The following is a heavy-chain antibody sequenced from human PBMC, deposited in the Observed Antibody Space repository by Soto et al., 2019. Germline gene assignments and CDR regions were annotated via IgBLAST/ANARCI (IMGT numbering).Heavy chain of an antibody. D-gene: IGHD6-13*01. V-gene: IGHV4-4*07. CDR2: IYTSGST. CDR3: ARLSISWYYFDY. Sequence: ETLSLTCTVSGAPINNYYWSWIRQPAGKGLEWLGLIYTSGSTNYNPSLKSRLSMSIDKSKNHFSLRLTSVTAADTAVYYCARLSISWYYFDYWGPGTLVTVSS. J-gene: IGHJ4*02. CDR1: GAPINNYY.